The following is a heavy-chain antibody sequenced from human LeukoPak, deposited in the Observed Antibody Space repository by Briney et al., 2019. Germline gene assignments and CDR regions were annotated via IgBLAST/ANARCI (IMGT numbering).Heavy chain of an antibody. V-gene: IGHV3-7*01. CDR3: ARQLWHYFDY. CDR2: IKQDGSEK. J-gene: IGHJ4*02. CDR1: GFTLSSYW. D-gene: IGHD5-18*01. Sequence: GGSLRLSCAASGFTLSSYWMNWVRQAPGKGLEWVANIKQDGSEKYYVDSVKGRFTISRDNAKNSLYLQMNSLRTEDTAVYYCARQLWHYFDYWGQGTPVTVSS.